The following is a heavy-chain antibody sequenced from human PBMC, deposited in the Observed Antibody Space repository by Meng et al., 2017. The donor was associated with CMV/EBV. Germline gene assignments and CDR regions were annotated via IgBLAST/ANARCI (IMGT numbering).Heavy chain of an antibody. D-gene: IGHD4-17*01. CDR2: ISSSGSTI. V-gene: IGHV3-48*04. J-gene: IGHJ4*02. CDR3: ARDNAYGDGFDY. Sequence: GGSLRLSCAASGFTFSSYSMNWVRQAPGKGLEWVSSISSSGSTIYYADSVKGRFTISRDNAKNSLYLQMNSLRAEDTAVYYCARDNAYGDGFDYWGQGTLVTVSS. CDR1: GFTFSSYS.